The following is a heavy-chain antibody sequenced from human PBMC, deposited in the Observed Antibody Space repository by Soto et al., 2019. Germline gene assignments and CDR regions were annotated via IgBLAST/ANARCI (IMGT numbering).Heavy chain of an antibody. D-gene: IGHD2-2*01. CDR1: GFAFSKYW. Sequence: GGSLRLSCVASGFAFSKYWMVWVRQAPGKGLVWVSRINPEGSVTHYADSVKGRFTISRDNAKNSVSLQVNGLRDEDTAVHYCAIERWAMPFYSWGQGTLVTVSS. CDR3: AIERWAMPFYS. J-gene: IGHJ4*02. CDR2: INPEGSVT. V-gene: IGHV3-74*01.